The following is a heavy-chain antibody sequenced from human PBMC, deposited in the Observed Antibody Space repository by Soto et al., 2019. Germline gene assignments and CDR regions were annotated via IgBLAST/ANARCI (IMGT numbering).Heavy chain of an antibody. CDR2: FIPIFGTA. V-gene: IGHV1-69*01. Sequence: QVQLLQSGAEVKKPWSSVKVSCKASGGTFSSYAISWVRQAPGQGLEWMGGFIPIFGTANSAQKFQGRVTITADESTSTAYMEVSSLRSEDTAMYYCASGFAIFGVVEYLDYWGQGTLDIVSS. CDR1: GGTFSSYA. D-gene: IGHD3-3*01. CDR3: ASGFAIFGVVEYLDY. J-gene: IGHJ4*02.